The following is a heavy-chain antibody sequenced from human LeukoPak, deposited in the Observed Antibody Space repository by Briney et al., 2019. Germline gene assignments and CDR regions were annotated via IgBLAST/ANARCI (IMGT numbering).Heavy chain of an antibody. CDR2: IKKDGSEK. CDR1: GFTFSNYW. J-gene: IGHJ4*02. D-gene: IGHD3-9*01. CDR3: ARDRDWCFDY. V-gene: IGHV3-7*01. Sequence: RSLRLSCAASGFTFSNYWMTWVRPAPGKGLEWVANIKKDGSEKNYVDSVKGRFTISRDNAKNSLYLQINSLRAEDTAVYYCARDRDWCFDYWGQGTLVTVSS.